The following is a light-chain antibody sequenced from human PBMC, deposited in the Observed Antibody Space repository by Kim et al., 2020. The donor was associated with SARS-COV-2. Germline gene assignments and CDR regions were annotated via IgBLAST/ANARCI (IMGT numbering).Light chain of an antibody. Sequence: QSVLTQPPSASGTPGQRVTISCSGGSSNIGSNSVYWYQHLPGTAPKLLIYRNNQLPSGVPDRFSGSKSATSASLAISGLRSEDEADYYCAAWDDSLSGYVFGSGTKVTVL. CDR2: RNN. J-gene: IGLJ1*01. CDR1: SSNIGSNS. CDR3: AAWDDSLSGYV. V-gene: IGLV1-47*01.